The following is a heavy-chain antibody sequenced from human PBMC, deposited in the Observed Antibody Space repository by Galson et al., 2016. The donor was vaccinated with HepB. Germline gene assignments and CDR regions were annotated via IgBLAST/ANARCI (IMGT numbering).Heavy chain of an antibody. D-gene: IGHD1-26*01. CDR1: GFTFSDYY. CDR2: ISSSGSTI. J-gene: IGHJ3*02. Sequence: SLRLSCAASGFTFSDYYMSWIRQAPGKGLEWVSYISSSGSTIYYTDSVKGQFIISRDNAKNSLYLQMNTLRAEDTAVYYCARVKGATGRAFDIWGRGTMGTVSS. CDR3: ARVKGATGRAFDI. V-gene: IGHV3-11*01.